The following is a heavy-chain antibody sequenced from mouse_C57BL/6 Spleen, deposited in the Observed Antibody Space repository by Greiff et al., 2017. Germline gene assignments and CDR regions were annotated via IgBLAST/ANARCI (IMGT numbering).Heavy chain of an antibody. CDR3: ARSYYSSCDYAMDY. V-gene: IGHV1-4*01. Sequence: VQLQQSGAELARPGASVKMSCKASGYSFTSYTMHWVKQRPGQGLEWIGYINPSSGYTKYNQKFKDKATLTADKSSSTAYMQLSSLTSEDSAVYYCARSYYSSCDYAMDYWGQGTSVTVSS. CDR2: INPSSGYT. CDR1: GYSFTSYT. D-gene: IGHD2-5*01. J-gene: IGHJ4*01.